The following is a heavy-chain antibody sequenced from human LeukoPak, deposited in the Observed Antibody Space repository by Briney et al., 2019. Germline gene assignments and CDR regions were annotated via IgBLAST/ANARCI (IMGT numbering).Heavy chain of an antibody. Sequence: SETLSLTCTVSGGSFSSYYWSWIRQPAGKGLEWIGRIYTSGSTNYNPSLMSRVTMSVDTSKNQFSLKLSSVTAADTAVYYCARESCRSTSCYSHWQVWDQGTTVTVSS. V-gene: IGHV4-4*07. CDR3: ARESCRSTSCYSHWQV. CDR1: GGSFSSYY. J-gene: IGHJ6*02. D-gene: IGHD2-2*01. CDR2: IYTSGST.